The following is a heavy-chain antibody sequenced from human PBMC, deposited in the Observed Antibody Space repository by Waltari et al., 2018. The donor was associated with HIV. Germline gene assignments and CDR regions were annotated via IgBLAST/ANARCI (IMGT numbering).Heavy chain of an antibody. CDR3: ASEGYSSPFDY. D-gene: IGHD6-13*01. CDR1: GGPISSYY. J-gene: IGHJ4*02. CDR2: IYYSGST. V-gene: IGHV4-59*01. Sequence: QVQLQESGPGLVKPSETLSLTCTASGGPISSYYWSWIRQPPGKGLEWIGYIYYSGSTNYNPSLKSRVTISVDTSKNQFSLKLSSVTAADTAVYYCASEGYSSPFDYWGQGTLVTVSS.